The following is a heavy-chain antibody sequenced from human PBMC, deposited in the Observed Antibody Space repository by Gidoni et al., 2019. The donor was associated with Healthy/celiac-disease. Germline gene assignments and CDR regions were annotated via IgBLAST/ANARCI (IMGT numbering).Heavy chain of an antibody. CDR1: GFTFSSSG. D-gene: IGHD3-10*01. V-gene: IGHV3-30*18. CDR2: ISYDGSNK. J-gene: IGHJ6*02. Sequence: GVVQPGRSLRLSCAASGFTFSSSGMPWVRQAPGKGLEWVAVISYDGSNKYYADSVKGRFTISRDNSKNTLYLQMNSRRAEDTAVYYCAKADVLLWFGELLFQDYYDGMDVWGQGTTVTVSS. CDR3: AKADVLLWFGELLFQDYYDGMDV.